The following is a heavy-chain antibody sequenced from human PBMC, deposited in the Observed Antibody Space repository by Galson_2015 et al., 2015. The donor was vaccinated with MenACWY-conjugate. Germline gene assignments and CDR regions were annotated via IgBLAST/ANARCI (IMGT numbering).Heavy chain of an antibody. J-gene: IGHJ3*02. Sequence: SLRLSCAASGFTFSSYWMTWVRQAPGKGLEWVANTKEDGSEKYYVDSVKGRFTVSRDNSKNTLYLQMNSLRPEDTAVYYCAKDLRVVNGNAFDIWGQGTMVTVSS. CDR3: AKDLRVVNGNAFDI. CDR2: TKEDGSEK. V-gene: IGHV3-7*01. D-gene: IGHD2-15*01. CDR1: GFTFSSYW.